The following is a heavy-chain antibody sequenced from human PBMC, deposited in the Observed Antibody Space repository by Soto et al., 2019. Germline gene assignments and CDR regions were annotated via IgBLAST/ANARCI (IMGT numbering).Heavy chain of an antibody. J-gene: IGHJ4*02. CDR1: GGSITSNNW. CDR2: THHSGST. V-gene: IGHV4-4*02. Sequence: QVQLQESGPGLVKPSGTLSLTCAVSGGSITSNNWWTWVRQPPGKGLEWIGETHHSGSTNYTPSLKSRVTISLDKSKNLFSLKLTSVTAADTAVYYCASLVPAALLYWGQGTLVTISS. CDR3: ASLVPAALLY. D-gene: IGHD2-2*01.